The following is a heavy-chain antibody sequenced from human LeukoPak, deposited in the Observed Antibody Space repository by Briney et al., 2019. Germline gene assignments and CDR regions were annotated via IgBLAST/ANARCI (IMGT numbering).Heavy chain of an antibody. J-gene: IGHJ5*02. CDR3: ARRSPRGWFDP. V-gene: IGHV4-61*02. D-gene: IGHD3-10*01. Sequence: SETLSLTCTVSGGSISSGSYYWSWIRQPAGKGLEWIGRIYTSGSTNYNPSLKSRVTISVDTSKNQFSLKLSSVTAADTAVYYCARRSPRGWFDPWGQGTLVTVSS. CDR2: IYTSGST. CDR1: GGSISSGSYY.